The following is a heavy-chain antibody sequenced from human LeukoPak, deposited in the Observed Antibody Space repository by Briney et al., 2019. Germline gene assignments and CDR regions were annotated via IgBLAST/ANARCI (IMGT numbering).Heavy chain of an antibody. Sequence: ASVKVSCKASGYTFTGYYMHWVRQAPGQGLEWMGWINPNSGGTNYAQKFQGRVTMTRDTSISTAYMELSRLRSDDTAVYYCARVRYCSSTSCFTLWFDPWGQGTLVTVSP. CDR2: INPNSGGT. D-gene: IGHD2-2*01. CDR3: ARVRYCSSTSCFTLWFDP. V-gene: IGHV1-2*02. CDR1: GYTFTGYY. J-gene: IGHJ5*02.